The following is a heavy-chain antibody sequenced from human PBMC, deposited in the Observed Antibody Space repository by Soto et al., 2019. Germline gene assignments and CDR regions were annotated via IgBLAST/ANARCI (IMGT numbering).Heavy chain of an antibody. Sequence: SETLSLTCTVSGGSISSSSYYWGWIRQPPGKGLEWIGSIYYSGSTYYNPSLKSRVTISVDTSKNQFSLKLSFVTAADTAVYYCARHLGASLYYYDSSGPDYWGQGTLVTVSS. D-gene: IGHD3-22*01. CDR1: GGSISSSSYY. CDR3: ARHLGASLYYYDSSGPDY. V-gene: IGHV4-39*01. CDR2: IYYSGST. J-gene: IGHJ4*02.